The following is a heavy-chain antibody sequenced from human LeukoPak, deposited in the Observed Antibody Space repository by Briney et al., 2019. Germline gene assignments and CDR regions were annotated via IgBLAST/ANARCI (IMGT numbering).Heavy chain of an antibody. CDR3: AXQSGWYPHWYFDL. Sequence: XXXXSGGSXSSSSYYWGWIRQPPGKGLEWIGSIYYSGSTYYNPSLKSRVTISVDTSKNQFSLKLSSVTAADTAVYXCAXQSGWYPHWYFDLWGRGTLVTVSS. CDR1: GGSXSSSSYY. J-gene: IGHJ2*01. D-gene: IGHD6-19*01. V-gene: IGHV4-39*01. CDR2: IYYSGST.